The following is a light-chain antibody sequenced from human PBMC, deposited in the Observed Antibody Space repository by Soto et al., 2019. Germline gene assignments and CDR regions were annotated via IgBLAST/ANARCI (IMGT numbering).Light chain of an antibody. J-gene: IGKJ1*01. CDR3: QQANSFPRT. CDR2: AAS. Sequence: DVQMTQSPSSVSASIGDRVTIHCRASQGISNWLAWYQQNPGKAPKLLIYAASNLQNGVPSRFSGSGSGTDFTLTISSLQPEDFATYYCQQANSFPRTFGQGTKVDIK. V-gene: IGKV1-12*01. CDR1: QGISNW.